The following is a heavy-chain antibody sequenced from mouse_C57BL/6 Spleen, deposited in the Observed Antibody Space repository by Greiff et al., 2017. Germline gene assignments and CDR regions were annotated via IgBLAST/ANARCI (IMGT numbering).Heavy chain of an antibody. V-gene: IGHV3-1*01. Sequence: DVKLVESGPGMVKPSQSLSLTCTVTGYSITSGYDWHWIRHFPGNKLEWMGYISYSGSTNYTPSLKSRISITHDTSKNHVFLKLNSVTTEDTATYYCATTVVADAMGYWGQGTSVTVSS. CDR3: ATTVVADAMGY. CDR2: ISYSGST. D-gene: IGHD1-1*01. CDR1: GYSITSGYD. J-gene: IGHJ4*01.